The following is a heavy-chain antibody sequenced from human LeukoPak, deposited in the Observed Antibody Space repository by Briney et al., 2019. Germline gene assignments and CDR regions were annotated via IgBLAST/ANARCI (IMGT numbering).Heavy chain of an antibody. J-gene: IGHJ4*02. CDR1: GFTFSRDA. Sequence: PGGSLRLSCAASGFTFSRDAMTWVRQAPGKGLEWVSVISDSGDNTWYADSVRGRFTISRDNSKNTLYLQMNSLKAEDTAVYYCATQPFCDSISRPDYWGQGTLVTVSS. V-gene: IGHV3-23*01. D-gene: IGHD2/OR15-2a*01. CDR3: ATQPFCDSISRPDY. CDR2: ISDSGDNT.